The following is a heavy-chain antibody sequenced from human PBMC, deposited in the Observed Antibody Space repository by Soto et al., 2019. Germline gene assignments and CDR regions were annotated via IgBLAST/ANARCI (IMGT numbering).Heavy chain of an antibody. CDR3: ARLGLLEWSSGEWFDP. D-gene: IGHD3-3*01. CDR1: GYTFTSYG. CDR2: ISAYNGNT. V-gene: IGHV1-18*01. J-gene: IGHJ5*02. Sequence: ASVKVSCKASGYTFTSYGISWVRQAPGQGLEWMGWISAYNGNTNYAQKLQGRVTMTTDTSTSTAYMELRSLRSDDTAVYYCARLGLLEWSSGEWFDPWGQGTLVTVSS.